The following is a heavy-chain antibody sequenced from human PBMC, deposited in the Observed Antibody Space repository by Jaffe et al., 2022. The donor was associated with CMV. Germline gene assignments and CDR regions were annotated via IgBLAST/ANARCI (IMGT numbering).Heavy chain of an antibody. CDR3: AKDLVYPDIQYYDSSGYDY. D-gene: IGHD3-22*01. CDR1: GFTFSSYA. J-gene: IGHJ4*02. Sequence: EVQLVESGGGLVQPGGSLRLSCAASGFTFSSYAMSWVRQAPGKGLEWVSAISGSGGSTYYADSVKGRFTISRDNSKNTLYLQMNSLRAEDTAVYYCAKDLVYPDIQYYDSSGYDYWGQGTLVTVSS. V-gene: IGHV3-23*04. CDR2: ISGSGGST.